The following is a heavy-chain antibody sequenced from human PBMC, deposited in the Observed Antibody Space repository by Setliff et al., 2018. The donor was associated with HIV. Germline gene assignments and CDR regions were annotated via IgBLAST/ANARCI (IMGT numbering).Heavy chain of an antibody. V-gene: IGHV1-69*06. Sequence: GASVKVSCKASGGTFSSYGISWVRQAPGQGLEWMGRIIPIFSTANYAQKFQGRVTITADKSTSTAYLEVSSLRSEYTAVYYCARYPGEGGGGFLEWTIGYYYYMYVWG. CDR2: IIPIFSTA. CDR1: GGTFSSYG. CDR3: ARYPGEGGGGFLEWTIGYYYYMYV. J-gene: IGHJ6*03. D-gene: IGHD3-3*01.